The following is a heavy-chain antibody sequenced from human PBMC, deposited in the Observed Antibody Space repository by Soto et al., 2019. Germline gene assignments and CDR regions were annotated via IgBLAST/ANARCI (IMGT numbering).Heavy chain of an antibody. CDR3: ASSPQAGYSYGLTPVY. V-gene: IGHV1-69*12. CDR1: GGTFSSYA. D-gene: IGHD5-18*01. CDR2: IIPIFGTA. Sequence: QVQLVQSGAEVKKPGSSVKVSCKASGGTFSSYAISWVRQAPGQGLEWMGGIIPIFGTANYAQKFQGRVTITADESTSTAYMELSSLRSEVTAVYYCASSPQAGYSYGLTPVYWGQGTLVTVSS. J-gene: IGHJ4*02.